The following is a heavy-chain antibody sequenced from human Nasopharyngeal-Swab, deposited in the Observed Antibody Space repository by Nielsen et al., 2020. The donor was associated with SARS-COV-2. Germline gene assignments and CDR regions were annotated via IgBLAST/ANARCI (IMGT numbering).Heavy chain of an antibody. CDR2: IYYSGST. J-gene: IGHJ6*02. CDR3: ARDSRYYYYGMDV. CDR1: GGSISSYY. V-gene: IGHV4-59*13. Sequence: SETLSLTCTVSGGSISSYYWSWIRQPPEKGLEWIGYIYYSGSTNYNPSLKSRVTISVDTSKNQFSLKLSSVTAADTAVYYCARDSRYYYYGMDVWGQGTTVTVSS.